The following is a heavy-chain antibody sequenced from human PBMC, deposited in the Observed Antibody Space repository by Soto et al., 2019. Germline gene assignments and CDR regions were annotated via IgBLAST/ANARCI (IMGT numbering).Heavy chain of an antibody. Sequence: GGSLRLSCADSGFTFSTYALSWVRQAPGKGLEWVSAINERGGSTYYADSVKGRFTISRDNSKNTLYLQMNSLRAEDTALYYCAKDKSGTTAFDIWGQGTMVTVSS. CDR3: AKDKSGTTAFDI. CDR1: GFTFSTYA. D-gene: IGHD1-1*01. V-gene: IGHV3-23*01. J-gene: IGHJ3*02. CDR2: INERGGST.